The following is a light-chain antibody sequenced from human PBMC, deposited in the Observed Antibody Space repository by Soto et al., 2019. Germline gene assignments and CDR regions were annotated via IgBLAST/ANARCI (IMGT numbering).Light chain of an antibody. V-gene: IGKV3-15*01. CDR1: QSVSSN. CDR3: QQYNNWPYT. Sequence: EIVMTQSPATLSVSPGERDTLSCRASQSVSSNLAWYQQKPGQAPRLLIYGASTRATGIPARFSGSGSGTEFTLTISSLQSEDFAVYYCQQYNNWPYTFGQGTKLAIK. J-gene: IGKJ2*01. CDR2: GAS.